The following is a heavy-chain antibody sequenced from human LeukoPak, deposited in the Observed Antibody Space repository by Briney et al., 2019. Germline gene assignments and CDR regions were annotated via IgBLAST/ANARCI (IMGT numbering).Heavy chain of an antibody. CDR3: ARGSRYYYDSHLDP. CDR2: INSDGSST. CDR1: GFAFSSYW. J-gene: IGHJ5*02. V-gene: IGHV3-74*01. Sequence: GGSLRLSCAASGFAFSSYWMHWVRQAPGKGLVWVSRINSDGSSTNYADSVKGRFTISRDNAKNTLYLQMNSLRAEDTAVYYCARGSRYYYDSHLDPWGQGTLVTVSS. D-gene: IGHD3-22*01.